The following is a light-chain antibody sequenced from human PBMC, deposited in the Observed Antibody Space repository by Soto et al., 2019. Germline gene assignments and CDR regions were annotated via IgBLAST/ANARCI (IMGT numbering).Light chain of an antibody. CDR3: QQRYRWPET. V-gene: IGKV3-11*01. CDR1: QSVTNF. CDR2: NAS. Sequence: LTQAPCTLSLSPGERATLSCRASQSVTNFLAWYQQKPGQSPSLLIYNASHRATGIPARFSGSGSGTDFTLTISSLEPEDFAVYYCQQRYRWPETFGQGTKV. J-gene: IGKJ1*01.